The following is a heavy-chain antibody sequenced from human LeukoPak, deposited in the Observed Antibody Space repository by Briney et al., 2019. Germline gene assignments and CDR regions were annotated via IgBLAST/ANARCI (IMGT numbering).Heavy chain of an antibody. V-gene: IGHV1-69*05. CDR2: IIPIFGTA. CDR1: GGTFSSYA. Sequence: ASVKVSCKASGGTFSSYAISWVRQAPGQGLEWMGGIIPIFGTANYAQKFRGRVTITTDESTSTAYMELSSLRSEDTAVYYCARERTGRYCGSGSYYTVYWGQGTLVTVSS. J-gene: IGHJ4*02. D-gene: IGHD3-10*01. CDR3: ARERTGRYCGSGSYYTVY.